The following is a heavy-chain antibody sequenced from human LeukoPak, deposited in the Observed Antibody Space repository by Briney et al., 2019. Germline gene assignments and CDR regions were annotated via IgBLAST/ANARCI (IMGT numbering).Heavy chain of an antibody. J-gene: IGHJ4*02. D-gene: IGHD4-17*01. CDR3: ARVPGDYARFDY. CDR1: GYTFTGYY. Sequence: GASVKVSCKASGYTFTGYYMHWVRQAPGQGLEWMGRINPNSGGTNYAQKFQGRVTMTRDTSISTAYMELSRLRSDDTAVYYCARVPGDYARFDYWGQGTLVTVSS. V-gene: IGHV1-2*06. CDR2: INPNSGGT.